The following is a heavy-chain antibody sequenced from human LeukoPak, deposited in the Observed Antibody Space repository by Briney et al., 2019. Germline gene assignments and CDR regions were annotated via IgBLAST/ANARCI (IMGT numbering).Heavy chain of an antibody. CDR3: ARAGDSSSWYRPFDP. D-gene: IGHD6-13*01. V-gene: IGHV3-66*02. CDR1: GFTVSSNY. CDR2: IYSGGSA. J-gene: IGHJ5*02. Sequence: GGSLRLSCAASGFTVSSNYMSWVRQAPGKGLEWVSVIYSGGSAYYADSVKGRLTISRDNSKNTLYLQMNSLRAEDTAVYYCARAGDSSSWYRPFDPWGQGTLVTVSS.